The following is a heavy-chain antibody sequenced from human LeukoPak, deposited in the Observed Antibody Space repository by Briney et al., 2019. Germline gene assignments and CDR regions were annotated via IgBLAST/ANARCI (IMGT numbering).Heavy chain of an antibody. J-gene: IGHJ4*02. V-gene: IGHV4-34*01. CDR1: GGSFSGYY. CDR2: INHSGST. CDR3: ARGRFMITFGGVIAHTTALFDY. Sequence: SETLSLTCAVYGGSFSGYYWSWIRQPPGKGLEWIGEINHSGSTNYNPSLKSRVTISVDTSKNQFPLKLSSVTAADTAVYYCARGRFMITFGGVIAHTTALFDYWGQGTLVTVSS. D-gene: IGHD3-16*02.